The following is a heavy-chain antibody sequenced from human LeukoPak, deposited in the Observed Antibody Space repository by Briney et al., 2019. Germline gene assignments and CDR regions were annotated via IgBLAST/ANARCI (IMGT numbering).Heavy chain of an antibody. CDR2: ISGSGGST. CDR1: GFTFSSYA. Sequence: GGSLRLSCAASGFTFSSYAMSWVRRAPGKGLEWVSAISGSGGSTYYADSVKGRFTISRDNSKNTLYLQMNSLRAEDTAVYYCAKTVSGSWSITMVRGVTYFDYWGQGTLVTVSS. V-gene: IGHV3-23*01. D-gene: IGHD3-10*01. J-gene: IGHJ4*02. CDR3: AKTVSGSWSITMVRGVTYFDY.